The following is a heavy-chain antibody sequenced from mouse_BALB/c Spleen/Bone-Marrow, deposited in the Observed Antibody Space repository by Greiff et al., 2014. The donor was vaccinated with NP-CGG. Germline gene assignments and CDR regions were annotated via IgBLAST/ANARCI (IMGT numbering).Heavy chain of an antibody. CDR3: ARRHGYAYYFDY. V-gene: IGHV1S130*01. Sequence: QVQLQQSGSVLVRPGASVKLSCKASGYTFTSSWMHWAKQRPGQGLEWIGEIHPNSGNTNYNEKFKGKATLTVDTSSSTAYVDLSSLTAEDSAVYYCARRHGYAYYFDYWGQGTTLTDSS. J-gene: IGHJ2*01. D-gene: IGHD2-14*01. CDR2: IHPNSGNT. CDR1: GYTFTSSW.